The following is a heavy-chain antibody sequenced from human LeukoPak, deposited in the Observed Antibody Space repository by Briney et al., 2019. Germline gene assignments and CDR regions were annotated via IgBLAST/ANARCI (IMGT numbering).Heavy chain of an antibody. CDR3: ARDLRFYGSGSPNWFDP. CDR2: IYHSGST. Sequence: SETLSLTCAVSGYSISSGYYWGWIRPPPGKGLEWIGSIYHSGSTYYNPSLKSRVTISVDTSKNQFSLKLSSVTAADTAVYYCARDLRFYGSGSPNWFDPWGQGTLVTVSS. CDR1: GYSISSGYY. D-gene: IGHD3-10*01. J-gene: IGHJ5*02. V-gene: IGHV4-38-2*02.